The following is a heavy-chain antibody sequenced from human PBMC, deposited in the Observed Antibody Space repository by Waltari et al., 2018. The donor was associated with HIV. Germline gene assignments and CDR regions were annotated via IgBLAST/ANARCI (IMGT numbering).Heavy chain of an antibody. J-gene: IGHJ4*02. CDR1: GSAFSNAW. CDR3: TTMFTGYDYSDY. D-gene: IGHD5-12*01. Sequence: EVQLVASGGGLVKPGGSLPLSCAASGSAFSNAWLSWVRQAPGKGLEWVGRIKSKTDGGTTDYAAPVKGRFTISRDDSKNTLYLQMNSLKTEDTAVYYCTTMFTGYDYSDYWGQGTLVTVSS. V-gene: IGHV3-15*01. CDR2: IKSKTDGGTT.